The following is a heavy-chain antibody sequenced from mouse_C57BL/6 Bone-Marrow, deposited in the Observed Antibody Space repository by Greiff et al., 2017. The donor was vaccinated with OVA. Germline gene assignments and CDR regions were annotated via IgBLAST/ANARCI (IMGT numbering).Heavy chain of an antibody. V-gene: IGHV1-64*01. CDR3: ASPYYYGSSLYFDY. D-gene: IGHD1-1*01. J-gene: IGHJ2*01. Sequence: QVQLKQPGAELVKPGASVKLSCKASGYTFTSYWMHWVKQRPGQGLEWIGMIHPNSGSTNYNAKFTSKATLTVDKSSSTAYMQLSSLTSEDSAVYYWASPYYYGSSLYFDYWGQGTTLTVSS. CDR1: GYTFTSYW. CDR2: IHPNSGST.